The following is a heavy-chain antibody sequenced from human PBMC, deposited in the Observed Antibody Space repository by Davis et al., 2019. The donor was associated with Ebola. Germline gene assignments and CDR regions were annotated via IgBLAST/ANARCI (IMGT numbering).Heavy chain of an antibody. Sequence: SETLSLTCTVSGGSISSSSYYWGWIRQPPGKGLEWIGSIYYSGSTYYNPSLKSRVTISVDTSKNQFSLKLSSVTAADTAVYYCARSVAAARPLLDYWGQGTLVTVSS. D-gene: IGHD6-6*01. CDR3: ARSVAAARPLLDY. V-gene: IGHV4-39*01. J-gene: IGHJ4*02. CDR1: GGSISSSSYY. CDR2: IYYSGST.